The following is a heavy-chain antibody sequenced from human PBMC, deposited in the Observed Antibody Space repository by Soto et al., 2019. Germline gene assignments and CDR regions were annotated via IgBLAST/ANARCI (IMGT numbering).Heavy chain of an antibody. CDR1: GDSISTRSNY. Sequence: QLQLQESGPGLVKPSETLSLTCTVSGDSISTRSNYWAWIRQPPGKGLEWIGSIYYTGGTYYNPTLKSRGPLFLDTSKNQFTLTLNSVTAADTAVYYCAREGPPIRAHNPPEYFQHWGQGTPVTVSS. J-gene: IGHJ1*01. CDR2: IYYTGGT. V-gene: IGHV4-39*02. CDR3: AREGPPIRAHNPPEYFQH.